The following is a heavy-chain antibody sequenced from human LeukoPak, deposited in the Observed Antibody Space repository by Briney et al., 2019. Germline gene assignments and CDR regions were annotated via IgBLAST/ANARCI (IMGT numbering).Heavy chain of an antibody. D-gene: IGHD2-15*01. Sequence: KPGGSLRLSCAASGFTFSSYSMNWVRQAPGKGLEWVSSISSSSSYIYYADSVKGRFTISRDNAKNSLYLQMNSLRAEDTAVYYCARKKKDIVVVVAAAADQAFDIWGQGTMVTVSS. CDR1: GFTFSSYS. CDR2: ISSSSSYI. CDR3: ARKKKDIVVVVAAAADQAFDI. V-gene: IGHV3-21*01. J-gene: IGHJ3*02.